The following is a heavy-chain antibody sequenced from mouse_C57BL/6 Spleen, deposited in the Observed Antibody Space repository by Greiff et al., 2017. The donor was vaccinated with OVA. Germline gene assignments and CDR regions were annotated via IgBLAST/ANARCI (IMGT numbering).Heavy chain of an antibody. CDR2: ISSGRSTI. V-gene: IGHV5-17*01. Sequence: EVQGVESGGGLVKPGGSLKLSCAASGFTFSDYGMHWVSQAPETGLEWVAYISSGRSTIYYADKVKGRFTISRDNAKNTLFLQMTSLRSEDTAMYYWARGGGSSSFAYWGQGTLVTVSA. D-gene: IGHD1-1*01. CDR1: GFTFSDYG. J-gene: IGHJ3*01. CDR3: ARGGGSSSFAY.